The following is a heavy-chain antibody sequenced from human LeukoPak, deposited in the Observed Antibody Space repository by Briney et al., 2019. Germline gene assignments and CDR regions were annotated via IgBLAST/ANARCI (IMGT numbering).Heavy chain of an antibody. D-gene: IGHD4-11*01. V-gene: IGHV1-58*01. CDR1: GFTFTSSA. J-gene: IGHJ1*01. CDR3: AADLPYSNYGPLDF. CDR2: IFVGSGNS. Sequence: SVTVSCKASGFTFTSSAVQWVRQARGQRLEGIGWIFVGSGNSNYAQKFQERVTITRDMSTSTAYMELSSRRSEDTGVYYCAADLPYSNYGPLDFWGRGTLVPVSS.